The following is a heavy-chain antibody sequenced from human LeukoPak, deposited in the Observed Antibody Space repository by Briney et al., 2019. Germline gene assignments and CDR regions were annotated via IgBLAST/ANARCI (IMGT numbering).Heavy chain of an antibody. CDR1: GYTFTGYY. CDR3: ARAPTAARTSFDY. Sequence: GASVKVSCKASGYTFTGYYMHWVRQAPGQGLEWMGWINPNSGGTNYAQKFQGRVTMTRDTSISTAYMELSRLRSDDTAVYYCARAPTAARTSFDYWGQGTLVTVSS. V-gene: IGHV1-2*02. CDR2: INPNSGGT. J-gene: IGHJ4*02. D-gene: IGHD2-2*01.